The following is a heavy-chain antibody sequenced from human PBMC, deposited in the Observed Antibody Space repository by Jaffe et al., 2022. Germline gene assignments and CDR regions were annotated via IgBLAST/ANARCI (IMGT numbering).Heavy chain of an antibody. CDR2: ISGSGGST. Sequence: EVQLLESGGGLVQPGGSLRLSCAASGFTFSSYAMSWVRQAPGKGLEWVSAISGSGGSTYYADSVKGRFTISRDNSKNTLYLQMNSLRAEDTAVYYCAKADGGYCSGGSCPDTFDYWGQGTLVTVSS. D-gene: IGHD2-15*01. CDR3: AKADGGYCSGGSCPDTFDY. CDR1: GFTFSSYA. J-gene: IGHJ4*02. V-gene: IGHV3-23*01.